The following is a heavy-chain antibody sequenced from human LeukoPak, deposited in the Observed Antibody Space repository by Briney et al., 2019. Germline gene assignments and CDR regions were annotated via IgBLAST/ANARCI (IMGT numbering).Heavy chain of an antibody. CDR2: IYTSGST. J-gene: IGHJ4*02. V-gene: IGHV4-61*02. CDR1: GGSISSGSYY. CDR3: ARSSTTLPLTFDY. D-gene: IGHD1-26*01. Sequence: PSETLSLTCTVSGGSISSGSYYWSWIRQPAGKGLEWIGRIYTSGSTNYNPSLKSRVTISVDTSKNQFSLKLSSVTAADTAVYYCARSSTTLPLTFDYWGQGTLVTVSS.